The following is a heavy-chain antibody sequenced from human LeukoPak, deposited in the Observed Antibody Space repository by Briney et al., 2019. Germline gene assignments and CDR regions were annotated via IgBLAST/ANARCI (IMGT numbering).Heavy chain of an antibody. Sequence: GGSLRLSCAASGFTFSDYYMSWIRQAPGKGLEWVSYISSSGSTIYYADSVKGRFTISRDNAKNSLYLQMNSLRAEDTAVYYCARGAPVIVVVVAAADYWGQGTLVTVSS. D-gene: IGHD2-15*01. CDR1: GFTFSDYY. CDR3: ARGAPVIVVVVAAADY. CDR2: ISSSGSTI. J-gene: IGHJ4*02. V-gene: IGHV3-11*01.